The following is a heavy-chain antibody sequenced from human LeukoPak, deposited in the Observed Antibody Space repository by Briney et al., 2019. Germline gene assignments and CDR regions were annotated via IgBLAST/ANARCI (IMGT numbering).Heavy chain of an antibody. CDR1: GFTFDDYA. D-gene: IGHD3-22*01. Sequence: GRSLRLSCAASGFTFDDYAMHWVRQAPGKGLEWVSGISWNSGSIGYADSVKGRFTISRDNAKNSLYLQMNSLRAEDTALYYCAKDSSGYLGALDAFDIWGQGTMVTVSP. J-gene: IGHJ3*02. CDR2: ISWNSGSI. CDR3: AKDSSGYLGALDAFDI. V-gene: IGHV3-9*01.